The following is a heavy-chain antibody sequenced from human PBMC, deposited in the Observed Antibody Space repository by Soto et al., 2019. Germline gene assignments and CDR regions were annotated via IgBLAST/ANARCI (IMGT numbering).Heavy chain of an antibody. CDR3: ARDPRSDGDYPLYGMDV. CDR2: IYYSGST. J-gene: IGHJ6*02. D-gene: IGHD4-17*01. Sequence: SETLSLTCTVSGGSISSGGYYWSWIRQHPGKGLEWIGYIYYSGSTYYNPSLKSRVTISVDTSKNQFSLKLSSVTAADTAVYYCARDPRSDGDYPLYGMDVWGQGTTVTVSS. CDR1: GGSISSGGYY. V-gene: IGHV4-31*03.